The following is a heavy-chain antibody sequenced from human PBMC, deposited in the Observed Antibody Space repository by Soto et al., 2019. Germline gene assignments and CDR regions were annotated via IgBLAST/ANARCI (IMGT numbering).Heavy chain of an antibody. Sequence: PGESLKISCKGSGYSFTSYWISWVRQMPGKGLEWMGRIDPSDSYTNYSPSFQGHVTISADKSTSTAYLQWSSLKASDTAMYYCARFAYYYDSSGYYRYYFDYWGQGTLVTVSS. CDR3: ARFAYYYDSSGYYRYYFDY. J-gene: IGHJ4*02. D-gene: IGHD3-22*01. CDR2: IDPSDSYT. V-gene: IGHV5-10-1*01. CDR1: GYSFTSYW.